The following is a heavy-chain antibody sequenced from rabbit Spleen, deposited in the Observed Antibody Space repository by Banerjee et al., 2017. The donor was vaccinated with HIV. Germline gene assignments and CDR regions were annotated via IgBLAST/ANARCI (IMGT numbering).Heavy chain of an antibody. J-gene: IGHJ6*01. D-gene: IGHD1-1*01. CDR3: ARDTSSSFSSYGMDL. CDR2: IDIGGSGFT. CDR1: GFPFSNKAV. Sequence: QEQLEESGGGLVKPEGSLTLTCKASGFPFSNKAVMCWVRQAPGKGLEWIACIDIGGSGFTYFASWAKGRFTISKTSSTTVTLQMTSLTAADTATYFCARDTSSSFSSYGMDLWGQGTLVTVS. V-gene: IGHV1S45*01.